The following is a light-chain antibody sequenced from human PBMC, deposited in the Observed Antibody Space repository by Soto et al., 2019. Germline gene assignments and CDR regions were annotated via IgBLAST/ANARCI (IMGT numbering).Light chain of an antibody. Sequence: EIVLTQSPATLSLSPGERATLSCRASQSVGSYLAWYQQKPGQPPRLLIYDASNRATGIPARFSGSGSGTDFTITISSLEPEDFAVYYCQQRSNWPPITFGRGTRLEIK. J-gene: IGKJ5*01. CDR2: DAS. CDR3: QQRSNWPPIT. CDR1: QSVGSY. V-gene: IGKV3-11*01.